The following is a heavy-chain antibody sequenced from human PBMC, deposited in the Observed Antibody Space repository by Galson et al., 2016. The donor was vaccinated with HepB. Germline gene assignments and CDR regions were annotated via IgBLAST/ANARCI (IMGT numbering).Heavy chain of an antibody. CDR1: GFTFRSYS. D-gene: IGHD3-10*01. CDR3: VRTITPAPIPLFDY. V-gene: IGHV3-21*01. Sequence: SLRLSCAGSGFTFRSYSINWVRQTPGKGLEWVSSIDSKGGYGNYADSVKGRFTISRDNSKNTVHLQMDNLRAEDTAVYYCVRTITPAPIPLFDYWGQGTLVTVSS. J-gene: IGHJ4*02. CDR2: IDSKGGYG.